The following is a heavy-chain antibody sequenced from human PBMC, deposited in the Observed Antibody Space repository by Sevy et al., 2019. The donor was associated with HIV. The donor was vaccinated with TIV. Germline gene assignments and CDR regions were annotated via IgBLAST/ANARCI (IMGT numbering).Heavy chain of an antibody. CDR3: ARDRQGITVAGTAIDY. J-gene: IGHJ4*02. Sequence: GGSLRLSCAASGFTFSSYEMNWVRQAPGKGLEWISYITLSGSTMYYADPVKGRFTISRDNAKNSLYLQMNSLRAEDTAVDYCARDRQGITVAGTAIDYWGQGTLVTVSS. CDR2: ITLSGSTM. CDR1: GFTFSSYE. D-gene: IGHD6-19*01. V-gene: IGHV3-48*03.